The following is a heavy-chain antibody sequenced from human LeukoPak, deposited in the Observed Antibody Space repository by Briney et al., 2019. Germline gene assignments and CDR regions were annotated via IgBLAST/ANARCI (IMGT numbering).Heavy chain of an antibody. J-gene: IGHJ4*02. CDR3: ARIGYSSSSIDY. CDR1: GFTFSWYW. Sequence: PGVSLRLSCAASGFTFSWYWMSWVRQAPGKRLEWVANIKEDGSIKYYVDSVKGRLTISRDNAKSSLYLQVNSLRAEDTALYYCARIGYSSSSIDYWGQGTLVTVSS. CDR2: IKEDGSIK. D-gene: IGHD6-13*01. V-gene: IGHV3-7*01.